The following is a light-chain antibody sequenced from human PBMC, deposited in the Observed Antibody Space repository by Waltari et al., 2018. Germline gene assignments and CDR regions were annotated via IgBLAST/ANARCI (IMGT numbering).Light chain of an antibody. V-gene: IGKV4-1*01. CDR2: WAS. J-gene: IGKJ3*01. Sequence: DIVMTQSPDSLAVSLGERATINCKSSQSVLYSSNNKNYLTWYKQKPGQPPKLLINWASVRESGVPDRFSGSGSGTDFTLTITSLQAEDVAVYYCQQYYTTPRTFGPGTKVEIK. CDR3: QQYYTTPRT. CDR1: QSVLYSSNNKNY.